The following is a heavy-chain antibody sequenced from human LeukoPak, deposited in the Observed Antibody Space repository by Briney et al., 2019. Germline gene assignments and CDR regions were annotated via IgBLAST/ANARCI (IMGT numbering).Heavy chain of an antibody. V-gene: IGHV1-46*01. D-gene: IGHD3-10*01. J-gene: IGHJ6*03. CDR2: INPSGGST. CDR1: GYTFTSYY. CDR3: ARDDYYGSGSFYYYYMDV. Sequence: ASVKVSCKASGYTFTSYYMHWVRQAPGQGLEWMGMINPSGGSTSYAQKFQGRVTMTRDMSTSTVYMELSSLRSEDTAVYYCARDDYYGSGSFYYYYMDVWGEGTTVTVSS.